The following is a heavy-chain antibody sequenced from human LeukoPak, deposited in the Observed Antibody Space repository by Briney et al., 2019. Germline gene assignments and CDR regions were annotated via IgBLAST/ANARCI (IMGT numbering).Heavy chain of an antibody. V-gene: IGHV3-21*01. CDR1: GFIFNDYS. Sequence: KPGGSLRLSCVGSGFIFNDYSMNWVRQAPGKGLKWVSSISGSTNYIYYAESVKGRFTISRDNAKKSLYLQMNSLRPEDTAVYYCVRENYNNYYYYYYMDVWGKGTTVTVSS. CDR3: VRENYNNYYYYYYMDV. J-gene: IGHJ6*03. D-gene: IGHD4-11*01. CDR2: ISGSTNYI.